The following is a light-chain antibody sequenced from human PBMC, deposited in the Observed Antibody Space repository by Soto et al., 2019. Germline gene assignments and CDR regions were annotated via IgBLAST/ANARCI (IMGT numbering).Light chain of an antibody. CDR1: QSVSSSY. J-gene: IGKJ1*01. Sequence: EIVLTQSPGPLSLSPGERATLSCRSSQSVSSSYLAWYQQKPGQAPRLLIYGASSRATGIPDRFSGSGSGTDCTLTISRLEPEDVAVYYCQQYGSSTWTLGQGTKVDIK. V-gene: IGKV3-20*01. CDR3: QQYGSSTWT. CDR2: GAS.